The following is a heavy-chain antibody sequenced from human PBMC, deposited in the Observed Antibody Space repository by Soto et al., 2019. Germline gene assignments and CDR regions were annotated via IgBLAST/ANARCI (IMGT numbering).Heavy chain of an antibody. CDR1: GYTFTGYY. J-gene: IGHJ4*02. Sequence: ASVKVPCKASGYTFTGYYMHWVRQAPGQGLEWMGWINPNSGGTNYAQKFQGRVTMTRDTSISTAYMELSRLRSDDTAVYYCARAAYCSGGSCYIGPYYFDYWGQGTLVTVSS. CDR2: INPNSGGT. CDR3: ARAAYCSGGSCYIGPYYFDY. V-gene: IGHV1-2*02. D-gene: IGHD2-15*01.